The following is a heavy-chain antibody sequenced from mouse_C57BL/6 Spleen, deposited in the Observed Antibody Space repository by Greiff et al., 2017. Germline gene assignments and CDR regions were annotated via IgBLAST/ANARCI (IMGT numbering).Heavy chain of an antibody. V-gene: IGHV1-63*01. CDR3: ARGYDYYFDY. D-gene: IGHD2-4*01. CDR1: GYTFTNYW. Sequence: VQLQQSGAELVRPGTSVKMSCKASGYTFTNYWIGWAKQRPGHGLEWIGDIYPGGGYTNYNEKFKGKATLTADKSSSTAYMQFSSLTSEDSAIYYCARGYDYYFDYWGQGTTRTVSS. J-gene: IGHJ2*01. CDR2: IYPGGGYT.